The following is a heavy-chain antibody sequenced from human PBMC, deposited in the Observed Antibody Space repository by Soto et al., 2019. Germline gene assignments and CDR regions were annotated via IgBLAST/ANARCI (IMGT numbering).Heavy chain of an antibody. CDR3: ARGPTVVEIDY. CDR1: GYTFTGYY. V-gene: IGHV1-2*04. J-gene: IGHJ4*02. D-gene: IGHD4-17*01. Sequence: ASVKVACKASGYTFTGYYVRWVRQAPGQGLEWMGWINPNSGGTNYAQKFQGWLTMTRDTSISTAYMELSRLRSDDTAVYYCARGPTVVEIDYWGQGTLVTVSS. CDR2: INPNSGGT.